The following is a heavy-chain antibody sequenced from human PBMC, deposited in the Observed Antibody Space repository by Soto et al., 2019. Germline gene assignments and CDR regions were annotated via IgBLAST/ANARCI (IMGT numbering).Heavy chain of an antibody. CDR2: ISDSGDNT. CDR3: AKTHRREQKPLQYNWLDP. D-gene: IGHD6-13*01. J-gene: IGHJ5*02. Sequence: GGALRLSCAASGFTFTNYAMTWLRQSPGKGLEWVSGISDSGDNTYYADSVKGRFTISRDNSKDTLYLQMASLRAEDTALYYCAKTHRREQKPLQYNWLDPWRQGSQVTVSS. V-gene: IGHV3-23*01. CDR1: GFTFTNYA.